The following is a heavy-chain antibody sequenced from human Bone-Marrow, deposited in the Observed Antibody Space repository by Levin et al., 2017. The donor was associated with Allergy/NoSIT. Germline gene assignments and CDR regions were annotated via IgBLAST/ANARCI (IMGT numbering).Heavy chain of an antibody. V-gene: IGHV5-10-1*01. Sequence: GESLKISCKGSGYTFTNFWLNWVRQIPGKGLEWMGRIDPTDSYTDYKPSFQGHVTISADKSISTAFLQWNSLKASDTAIYYCATLSAFGEGVSWGRGTLVTVSS. D-gene: IGHD3-10*01. CDR1: GYTFTNFW. CDR2: IDPTDSYT. CDR3: ATLSAFGEGVS. J-gene: IGHJ5*02.